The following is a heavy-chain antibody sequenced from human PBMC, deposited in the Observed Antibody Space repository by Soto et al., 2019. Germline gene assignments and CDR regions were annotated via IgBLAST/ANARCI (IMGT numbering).Heavy chain of an antibody. CDR3: ARSHYYDSRGSAEAQPRIYYYCGMDV. J-gene: IGHJ6*02. CDR1: GGSISSGGYS. D-gene: IGHD3-22*01. CDR2: ISHSGST. V-gene: IGHV4-30-2*01. Sequence: QLQLQESGSGLVKPSQTLSLTCAVSGGSISSGGYSWSWIRQPPGKGLEWIGYISHSGSTYYNPSLKSRVAITVDRSKDQFSLKLSSVTAADTAVYYCARSHYYDSRGSAEAQPRIYYYCGMDVWGQGTTVTVSS.